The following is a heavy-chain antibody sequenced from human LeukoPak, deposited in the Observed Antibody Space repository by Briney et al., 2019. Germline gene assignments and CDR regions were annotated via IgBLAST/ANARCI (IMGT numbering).Heavy chain of an antibody. CDR3: ARDSGNYLDAFDI. J-gene: IGHJ3*02. V-gene: IGHV3-7*01. D-gene: IGHD1-7*01. CDR2: VKQDGGEK. Sequence: GGSLRLSCAASGFTFSDYWMSWVRQAPGKGLEWVANVKQDGGEKHCIDSVKGRFTISRDNAENSIYLQMNSLRAEDTAVYYCARDSGNYLDAFDIWGQGTMVTVSS. CDR1: GFTFSDYW.